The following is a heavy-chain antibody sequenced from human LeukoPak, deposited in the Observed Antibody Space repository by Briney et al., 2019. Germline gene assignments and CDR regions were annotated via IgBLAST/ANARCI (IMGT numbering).Heavy chain of an antibody. D-gene: IGHD5-24*01. CDR3: AKIGRDGYNPFDY. J-gene: IGHJ4*02. CDR2: ISGNGGST. CDR1: GFTFTNYA. Sequence: GGSLRLSCAASGFTFTNYAMSWVRRAPGKGLEWVSFISGNGGSTYYADSVKGRFTISRDNSKNTVYMQVNSLRVEDTAIYYCAKIGRDGYNPFDYWGQGTLVTVSS. V-gene: IGHV3-23*01.